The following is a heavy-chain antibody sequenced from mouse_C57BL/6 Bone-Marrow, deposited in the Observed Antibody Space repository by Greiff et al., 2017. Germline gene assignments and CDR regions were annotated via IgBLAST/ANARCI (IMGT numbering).Heavy chain of an antibody. J-gene: IGHJ4*01. CDR2: ISGGGGNT. D-gene: IGHD2-5*01. CDR3: ARYYYSNRYYYAMDY. Sequence: EVQGVESGGGLVKPGGSLKLSCAASGFTFSSYTMSWVRQTPEKRLGWVATISGGGGNTYYPDSVKGRFTISRDNAKNTLYLQMSSLRSEDTALYYCARYYYSNRYYYAMDYWGQGTSVTVSS. CDR1: GFTFSSYT. V-gene: IGHV5-9*01.